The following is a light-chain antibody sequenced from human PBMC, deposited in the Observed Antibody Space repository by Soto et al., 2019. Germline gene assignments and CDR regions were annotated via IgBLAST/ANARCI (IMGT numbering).Light chain of an antibody. CDR3: QQYNNWPRT. Sequence: EIVMTQSPATMSVSPGERATLSCRASQSVSSNLAWYQQKPGHAPRLLIYGASTRATGIPARFSVSGSGTEFTLTISSLQSEDFAVYYCQQYNNWPRTFGQGTKVDIK. V-gene: IGKV3-15*01. CDR1: QSVSSN. J-gene: IGKJ1*01. CDR2: GAS.